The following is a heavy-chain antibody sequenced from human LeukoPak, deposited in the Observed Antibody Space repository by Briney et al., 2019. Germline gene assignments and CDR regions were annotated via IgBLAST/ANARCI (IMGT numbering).Heavy chain of an antibody. CDR1: GGVIRTYY. Sequence: KPSETLSLTCTVSGGVIRTYYWSWIPQPPGKGLEYIGYIYYTGSTTYNPSLESRVTMSVDTSKNQFSLQLTSVTAADTAVYYCATRDVWGQGTTVTVSS. CDR2: IYYTGST. J-gene: IGHJ6*02. CDR3: ATRDV. V-gene: IGHV4-59*12.